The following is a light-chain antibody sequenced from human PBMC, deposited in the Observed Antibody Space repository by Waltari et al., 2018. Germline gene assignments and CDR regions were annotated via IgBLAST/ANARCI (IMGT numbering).Light chain of an antibody. CDR1: ISAFGGYNY. J-gene: IGLJ7*01. CDR2: DVT. CDR3: GTWDSSLSGAV. V-gene: IGLV2-11*01. Sequence: QSALTQPRSVSGSPGQSVTISCPGSISAFGGYNYISWYQQHPDNAPKLMIYDVTKRPSGVPDRFSGSKSGNTASLTISRLQAEDEADYYCGTWDSSLSGAVFGGGTHLTVL.